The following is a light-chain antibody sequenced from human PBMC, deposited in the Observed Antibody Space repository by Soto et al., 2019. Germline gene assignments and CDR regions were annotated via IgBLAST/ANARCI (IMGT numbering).Light chain of an antibody. Sequence: EIVLTQSPGTLSLSPGERATLSFSASQSLSSSQLAWYQQKPGQAPRLLIHDASSRATGISDRFTGSGSGTDFTLTITTLEPEDFAVYYCQQYGSSPRTFGLGTKVEI. J-gene: IGKJ1*01. V-gene: IGKV3-20*01. CDR3: QQYGSSPRT. CDR1: QSLSSSQ. CDR2: DAS.